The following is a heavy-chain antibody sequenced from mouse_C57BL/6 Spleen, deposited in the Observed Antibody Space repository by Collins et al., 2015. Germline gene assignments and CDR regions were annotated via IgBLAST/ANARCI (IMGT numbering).Heavy chain of an antibody. CDR1: GYTFTDYV. CDR3: ATPYYFDY. V-gene: IGHV1-81*01. J-gene: IGHJ2*01. Sequence: QVQLQQSGPELVKPGASVKMSYKASGYTFTDYVISWVKQRTGQGLEWIGEIYPGSGSTYYNEKFKGKATLTADKSSNTAYMQLSSLTSEDSAVYFCATPYYFDYWGQGTTLTVSS. CDR2: IYPGSGST.